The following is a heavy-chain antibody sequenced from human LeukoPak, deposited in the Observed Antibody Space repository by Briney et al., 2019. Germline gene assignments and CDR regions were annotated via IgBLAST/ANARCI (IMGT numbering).Heavy chain of an antibody. CDR3: AREEHYDFWSGYYYYYGMDV. CDR1: GFTFSSYG. J-gene: IGHJ6*02. CDR2: INQEGGEK. Sequence: PGGSVRLSCAASGFTFSSYGMNWVRQAPGKGLEWVANINQEGGEKYYVDSVKGRFTISRDNPKNSLYLQMNSLRAEDTAVYYCAREEHYDFWSGYYYYYGMDVWGQGTTVTVSS. V-gene: IGHV3-7*01. D-gene: IGHD3-3*01.